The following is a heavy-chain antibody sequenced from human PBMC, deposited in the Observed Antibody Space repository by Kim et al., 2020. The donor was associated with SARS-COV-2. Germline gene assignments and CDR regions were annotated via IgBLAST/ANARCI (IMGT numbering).Heavy chain of an antibody. D-gene: IGHD3-22*01. Sequence: SETLSLTCTVSGGSISSGGYYWSWIRQHPGKGLEWIGYIYYSGSTYYNPSLKSRVTISVDTSKNQFSLKLSSVTAADTAVYYCARVQTDSSGYHTDAFDIWGQGTMVTVSS. J-gene: IGHJ3*02. V-gene: IGHV4-31*03. CDR1: GGSISSGGYY. CDR2: IYYSGST. CDR3: ARVQTDSSGYHTDAFDI.